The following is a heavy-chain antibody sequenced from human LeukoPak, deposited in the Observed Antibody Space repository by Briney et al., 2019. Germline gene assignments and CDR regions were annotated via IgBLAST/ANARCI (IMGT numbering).Heavy chain of an antibody. CDR1: GGSINYYY. D-gene: IGHD2-15*01. CDR3: ARVGRYCSGGSCYGENWFDP. V-gene: IGHV4-59*01. CDR2: IHSSGNT. J-gene: IGHJ5*02. Sequence: SETLSLTCSVSGGSINYYYWNWIRQPPGKGLEWIGYIHSSGNTRYNPSLRSRVTLSVETSKNQFSLRLTSVTPADTAVYYCARVGRYCSGGSCYGENWFDPWGQGTLVTVSS.